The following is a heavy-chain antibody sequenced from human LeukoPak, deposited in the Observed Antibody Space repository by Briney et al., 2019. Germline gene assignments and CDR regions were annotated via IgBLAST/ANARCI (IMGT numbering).Heavy chain of an antibody. CDR1: GFTFSSYG. CDR2: IRYDGSNK. V-gene: IGHV3-30*02. CDR3: ARDVVGAPDY. J-gene: IGHJ4*02. D-gene: IGHD2-15*01. Sequence: GGSLRLSCAASGFTFSSYGMHWVRQAPGKGLEWVAFIRYDGSNKHYADSVKGRFTISRDNAENSLYLQMNSLGAEDTAVYYCARDVVGAPDYWGQGTLVTVSS.